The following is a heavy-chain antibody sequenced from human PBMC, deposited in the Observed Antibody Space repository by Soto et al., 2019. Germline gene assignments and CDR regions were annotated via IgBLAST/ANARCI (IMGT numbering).Heavy chain of an antibody. D-gene: IGHD3-10*01. V-gene: IGHV3-48*01. CDR1: GFSSSDRS. Sequence: PCRSQRLPWAVSGFSSSDRSRNRILRAPGKGLEWISYISTNNDAIYYADSVKGRFTISRDNAKNSLYLQMNSLRAEDTALYYCASVLGSRRSGSYPSYWGQGTLVTVSS. J-gene: IGHJ4*02. CDR2: ISTNNDAI. CDR3: ASVLGSRRSGSYPSY.